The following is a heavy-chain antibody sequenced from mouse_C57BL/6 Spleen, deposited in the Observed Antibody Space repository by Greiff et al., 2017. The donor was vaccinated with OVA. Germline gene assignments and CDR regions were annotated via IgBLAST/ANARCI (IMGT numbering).Heavy chain of an antibody. CDR3: ARGNYYGSRGD. CDR2: IDPSDSYT. CDR1: GYTFTSYW. V-gene: IGHV1-59*01. Sequence: QVQLQQPGAELVRPGTSVKLSCKASGYTFTSYWMHWVKQRPGQGLEWIGVIDPSDSYTNYNQKFKGKATLTVDTSSSTAYMQLSSLTSEDSAVYYCARGNYYGSRGDWGEGTTLTVSS. J-gene: IGHJ2*01. D-gene: IGHD1-1*01.